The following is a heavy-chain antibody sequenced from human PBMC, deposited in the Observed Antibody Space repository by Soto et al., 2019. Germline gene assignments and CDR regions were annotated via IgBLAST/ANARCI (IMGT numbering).Heavy chain of an antibody. V-gene: IGHV3-23*01. J-gene: IGHJ6*03. CDR3: ARRGRTLPHYSYYMDV. CDR1: GFTFSNYV. CDR2: ISNSCSNR. Sequence: EVQLLEYGGGLVQPGGSLRLSCAASGFTFSNYVMSWVRQAPGKGLEWVSSISNSCSNRYYAESVKGRVTISRDNSDNSLYLPMTSLRAEDTALYYCARRGRTLPHYSYYMDVWGKGTTVTVSS.